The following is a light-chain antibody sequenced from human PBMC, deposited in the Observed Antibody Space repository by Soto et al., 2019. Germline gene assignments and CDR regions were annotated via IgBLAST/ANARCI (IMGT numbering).Light chain of an antibody. V-gene: IGKV3-15*01. CDR1: QSVSSK. Sequence: EIVMTQSPATLSVSPWERATLSCMASQSVSSKLAWYQQKPGQAPRLLIEGASTRATGIPARVSGSGSGTDFTLTISRLEPEDFAVYYCQQYGSSPRTFGQGTKVDIK. CDR3: QQYGSSPRT. CDR2: GAS. J-gene: IGKJ1*01.